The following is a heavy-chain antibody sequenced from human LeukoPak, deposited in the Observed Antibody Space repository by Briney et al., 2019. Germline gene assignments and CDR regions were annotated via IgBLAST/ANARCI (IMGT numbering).Heavy chain of an antibody. Sequence: GGSLRLSCAASGFTFSSYWMSWVRQAPGKGLDWVANIKQDGSEKYYVDSVKGRFTISRDNAKNSLYLQMNSLRAEDTAVYYCARVATGGYSYGYNSKPSYYFDYWGQGTLVTVSS. V-gene: IGHV3-7*01. J-gene: IGHJ4*02. D-gene: IGHD5-18*01. CDR2: IKQDGSEK. CDR3: ARVATGGYSYGYNSKPSYYFDY. CDR1: GFTFSSYW.